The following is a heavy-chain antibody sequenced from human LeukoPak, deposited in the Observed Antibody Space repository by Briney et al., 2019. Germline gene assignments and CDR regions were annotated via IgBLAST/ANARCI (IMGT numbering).Heavy chain of an antibody. CDR1: GYTFTSYG. D-gene: IGHD6-13*01. CDR3: ARAYSSSWYLRSYYYYYYMDV. CDR2: ISAYNGNT. J-gene: IGHJ6*03. V-gene: IGHV1-18*01. Sequence: GASVKVSCKASGYTFTSYGISGVRQAPAQGLEWMGWISAYNGNTNYAQKLQGRVTMTTDASTSTAYMELRSLRSDDTGVYYCARAYSSSWYLRSYYYYYYMDVWGKGTTVTISS.